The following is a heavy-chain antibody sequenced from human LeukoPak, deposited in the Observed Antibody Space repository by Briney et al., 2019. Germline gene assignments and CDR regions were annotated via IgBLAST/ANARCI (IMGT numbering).Heavy chain of an antibody. J-gene: IGHJ6*02. D-gene: IGHD3-16*01. CDR1: GFTFSGSA. V-gene: IGHV3-73*01. CDR3: ARGGGLDV. CDR2: IRSKANSYAT. Sequence: HSGGSLRLSCAASGFTFSGSAVHWVRQASGKGLEWVGRIRSKANSYATGYAASVEGRVTISRDDSKNMAYLQMNSLRAEDTAVYFCARGGGLDVWGQGATVTVSS.